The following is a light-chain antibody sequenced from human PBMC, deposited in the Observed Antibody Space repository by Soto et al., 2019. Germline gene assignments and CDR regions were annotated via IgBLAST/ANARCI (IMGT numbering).Light chain of an antibody. CDR3: AAWDDSLSVL. V-gene: IGLV1-47*02. CDR2: SNN. J-gene: IGLJ2*01. Sequence: QSVLTQPPSASGTPGQRVTISCSGSSSNIGSNYVYWYQQLPGTAPKLLIYSNNQRPSGVPDRFSGSKSGTSASLAISGFRSEDEADYYCAAWDDSLSVLFGGGTKLTVL. CDR1: SSNIGSNY.